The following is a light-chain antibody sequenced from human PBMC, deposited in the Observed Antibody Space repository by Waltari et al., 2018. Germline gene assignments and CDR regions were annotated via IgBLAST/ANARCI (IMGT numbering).Light chain of an antibody. CDR3: QQYYSTPIG. Sequence: DIVMTQSPDSLAVSLGERATINCKSSQRVLYSSNNKNYLAWYQQKPGQPPKLLIYCASTRESGVPDRFSGSGSGTDFTRTISSLQAEDVAVYYCQQYYSTPIGFGQGTRLEIK. CDR1: QRVLYSSNNKNY. J-gene: IGKJ2*01. CDR2: CAS. V-gene: IGKV4-1*01.